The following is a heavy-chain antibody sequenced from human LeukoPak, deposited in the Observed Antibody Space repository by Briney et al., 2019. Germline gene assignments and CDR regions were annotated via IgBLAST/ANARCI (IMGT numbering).Heavy chain of an antibody. V-gene: IGHV4-34*01. D-gene: IGHD3-9*01. CDR3: ARVGYDTDAFDI. J-gene: IGHJ3*02. CDR2: INHNGST. Sequence: KPSETLSLACAVYGGSFSGYYWSWIRQPPGKGLEWIGEINHNGSTNYNPSLKSRVTISVDTSKNQFSLKLSSVTAADTAVYYCARVGYDTDAFDIWGQGTMVTVSS. CDR1: GGSFSGYY.